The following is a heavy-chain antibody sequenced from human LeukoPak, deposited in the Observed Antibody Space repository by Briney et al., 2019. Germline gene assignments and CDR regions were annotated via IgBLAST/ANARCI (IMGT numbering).Heavy chain of an antibody. J-gene: IGHJ5*02. CDR2: INAGKGNT. V-gene: IGHV1-3*01. Sequence: ASVKVSCKASGDTFTNYAMHWVRQAPGQRLEWMGWINAGKGNTKYSQKFQGRVTITRDTSASTAYMELSSLRSEDTAVYYCARSTTVTTENWFDPWGQGTLVTVSS. CDR1: GDTFTNYA. CDR3: ARSTTVTTENWFDP. D-gene: IGHD4-17*01.